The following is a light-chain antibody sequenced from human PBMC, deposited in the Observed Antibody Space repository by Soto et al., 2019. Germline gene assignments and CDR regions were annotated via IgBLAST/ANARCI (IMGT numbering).Light chain of an antibody. V-gene: IGKV3-20*01. CDR2: AAS. CDR3: QQYGRSLT. J-gene: IGKJ4*01. CDR1: QSVSNNF. Sequence: IVLTQSPGTLSLSPGERATLSCRASQSVSNNFLAWYQQKRGQAPRLLVYAASTRATGIPDRFSGSGSGTDFTLTISRLEPEDFAVYYCQQYGRSLTFGGGTKVEIK.